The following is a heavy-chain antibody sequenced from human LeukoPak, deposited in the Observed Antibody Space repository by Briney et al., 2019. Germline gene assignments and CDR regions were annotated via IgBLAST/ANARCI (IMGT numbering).Heavy chain of an antibody. J-gene: IGHJ6*02. Sequence: GGSLRLSCAASGFSFTSHWMYWGRHTPGKGVVWVSRINSDGSSTNSADSVESRFTISRDNSKNTQYLQMNSLRAEDAAVYYCAKDRIVVVRGPYYYGMDVWGQGTTVTVSS. V-gene: IGHV3-74*01. CDR1: GFSFTSHW. CDR2: INSDGSST. CDR3: AKDRIVVVRGPYYYGMDV. D-gene: IGHD2-2*01.